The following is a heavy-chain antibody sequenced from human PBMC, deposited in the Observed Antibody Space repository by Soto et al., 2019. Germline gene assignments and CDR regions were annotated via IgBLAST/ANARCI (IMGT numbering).Heavy chain of an antibody. CDR1: GGTFSSDT. D-gene: IGHD3-9*01. V-gene: IGHV1-69*02. CDR3: AKAYYDILRHGCVAFDI. Sequence: QVQLVQSGAEVKKPGTPVKVSCKASGGTFSSDTISWLRLSTGQGLEWMGRLIPILGIANYAQKFQGRVTITADNSTSTAYMELSRLRSEDTAVYYCAKAYYDILRHGCVAFDIWGQGTMVTVT. J-gene: IGHJ3*02. CDR2: LIPILGIA.